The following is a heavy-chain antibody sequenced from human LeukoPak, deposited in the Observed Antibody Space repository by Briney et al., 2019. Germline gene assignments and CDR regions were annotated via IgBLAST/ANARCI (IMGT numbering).Heavy chain of an antibody. CDR3: AREYCSGGSCYESDY. D-gene: IGHD2-15*01. CDR2: IIPIFGTA. CDR1: GGTFSSYA. J-gene: IGHJ4*02. Sequence: GASVKVSCKASGGTFSSYAISWVRQAPGQGLEWMGGIIPIFGTANYAQKFQGGVTITADESTSTAYMELSSLRSEDTAVYYCAREYCSGGSCYESDYWGQGTLVTVSS. V-gene: IGHV1-69*13.